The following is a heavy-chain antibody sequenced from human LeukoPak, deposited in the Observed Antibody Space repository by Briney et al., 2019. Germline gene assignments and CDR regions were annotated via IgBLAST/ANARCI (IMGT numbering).Heavy chain of an antibody. CDR1: GGSFSGYY. CDR3: ARDYRSRYYYDSSGYYCWFDP. J-gene: IGHJ5*02. CDR2: INHSGST. V-gene: IGHV4-34*01. Sequence: PSETLSLTCAVYGGSFSGYYWSWIRQPPGKGLEWIGEINHSGSTNYNPSLKSRVTISVDTSKNQCSLKLSSVTAADTAVYYCARDYRSRYYYDSSGYYCWFDPWGQGTLVTVSS. D-gene: IGHD3-22*01.